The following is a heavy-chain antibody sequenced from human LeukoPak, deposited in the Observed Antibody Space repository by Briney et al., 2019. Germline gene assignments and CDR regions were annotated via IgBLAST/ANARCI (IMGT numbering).Heavy chain of an antibody. V-gene: IGHV1-2*02. CDR2: INPNSGGT. Sequence: ASVKVSCKASGYTFTGYYMHWVRQAPGQGLEWMGWINPNSGGTNYAQKFQGRVTMTRDTSISTAYMELSRLRSEDTAVYYCARVYCGDDCFLADAFDIWGQGTMVTVSS. CDR3: ARVYCGDDCFLADAFDI. D-gene: IGHD2-21*02. J-gene: IGHJ3*02. CDR1: GYTFTGYY.